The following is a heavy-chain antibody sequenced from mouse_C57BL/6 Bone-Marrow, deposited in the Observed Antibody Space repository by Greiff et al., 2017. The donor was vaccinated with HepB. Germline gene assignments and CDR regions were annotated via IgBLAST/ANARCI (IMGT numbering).Heavy chain of an antibody. CDR3: ATDYYYAMDY. CDR1: GFTSSDYG. Sequence: VQVVESGGGLVKPGGSLKLSCAAFGFTSSDYGMQWVRQAPEKGLEWVAYISSGSSTLYYADTVKGRFTISRDNAKNTLFLQMTSLRSEETAMYYCATDYYYAMDYWGQGTSVTVSS. J-gene: IGHJ4*01. CDR2: ISSGSSTL. V-gene: IGHV5-17*01.